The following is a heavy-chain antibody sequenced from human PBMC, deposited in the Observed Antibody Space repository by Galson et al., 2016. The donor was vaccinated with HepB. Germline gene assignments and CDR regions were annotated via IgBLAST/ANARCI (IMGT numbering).Heavy chain of an antibody. V-gene: IGHV1-8*01. Sequence: SVKVSCKASGYTFTSYDINWVRQATGQGLEWMGWMNPNSGNTGYAQKFQGRVTMTRNTSISTAYMELSSLGSEDTAVYYCARISGYSSGWYHYFGYWGQGTLVTVSS. CDR3: ARISGYSSGWYHYFGY. CDR2: MNPNSGNT. CDR1: GYTFTSYD. D-gene: IGHD6-19*01. J-gene: IGHJ4*02.